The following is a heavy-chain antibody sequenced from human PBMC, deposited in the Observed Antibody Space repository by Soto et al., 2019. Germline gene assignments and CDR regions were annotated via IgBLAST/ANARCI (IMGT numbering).Heavy chain of an antibody. CDR2: IYHSGST. CDR1: GGSISSGGYS. V-gene: IGHV4-30-2*01. J-gene: IGHJ5*02. CDR3: ARVPGP. Sequence: QMQQQESGSGLVKPSQNLSLTCAVSGGSISSGGYSWSWIRQPPGKGLEWIGYIYHSGSTYYNPSLKSRVTISVDRSKNQFSLKLSCVTAADTAVYYCARVPGPWGQGTLVPVAS.